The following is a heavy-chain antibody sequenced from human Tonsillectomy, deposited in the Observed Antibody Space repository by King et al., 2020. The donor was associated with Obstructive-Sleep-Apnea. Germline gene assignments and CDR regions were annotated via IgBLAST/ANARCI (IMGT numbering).Heavy chain of an antibody. CDR3: AGDFGDFWNRKSNWFDP. CDR2: VYYSGST. J-gene: IGHJ5*02. V-gene: IGHV4-39*07. CDR1: GGSISSSSHY. Sequence: QLQESGPGLVKPSETLSLICTVSGGSISSSSHYWGWIRQPPGKGLEWIGNVYYSGSTYYNPSLESRVTISVDTSKNQFSLKLSSVTAADTAVYFCAGDFGDFWNRKSNWFDPWGQGTLVTVSS. D-gene: IGHD1-14*01.